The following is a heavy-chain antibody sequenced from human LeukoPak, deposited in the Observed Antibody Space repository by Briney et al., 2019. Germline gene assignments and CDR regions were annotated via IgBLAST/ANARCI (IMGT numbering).Heavy chain of an antibody. CDR1: GGSISSGGYY. J-gene: IGHJ5*02. Sequence: PSETLSLTCTVSGGSISSGGYYWGWIRQPPGKGLEWIGSIYYSGSTYYNPSLKSRVTISVDTSKNQFSLKLSSVTAADTAVYYCARDIFRGPRGYYGSGSPWGQGTLVTVSS. V-gene: IGHV4-39*07. D-gene: IGHD3-10*01. CDR3: ARDIFRGPRGYYGSGSP. CDR2: IYYSGST.